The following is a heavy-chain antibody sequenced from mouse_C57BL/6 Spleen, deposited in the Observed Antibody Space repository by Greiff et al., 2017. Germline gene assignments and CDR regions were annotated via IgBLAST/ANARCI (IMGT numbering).Heavy chain of an antibody. J-gene: IGHJ4*01. CDR3: ARSGYYGSSYLYYAMDY. CDR1: GYTFTSYG. CDR2: IYPRSGNT. Sequence: QVQLQQSGAELARPGASVKLSCKASGYTFTSYGISWVKQRTGQGLEWIGEIYPRSGNTYYNEKFKGKATLTADKSSSTAYMELRSLTSEDSAVYFCARSGYYGSSYLYYAMDYWGQGTSVTVSS. V-gene: IGHV1-81*01. D-gene: IGHD1-1*01.